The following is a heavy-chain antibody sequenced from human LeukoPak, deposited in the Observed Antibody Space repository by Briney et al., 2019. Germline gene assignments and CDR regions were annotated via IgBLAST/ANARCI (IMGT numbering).Heavy chain of an antibody. D-gene: IGHD3-9*01. J-gene: IGHJ6*02. V-gene: IGHV4-59*01. CDR3: ARDRYYDILTGPYGMDV. Sequence: PSETLSLTCTVSGGSISTYYWSWVRQPPGKGLEWIGYILYSGTTNSNPSLKSRVTISVDTSKNQFSLKLSSVTAADTAVYYCARDRYYDILTGPYGMDVWGQGTTVTVSS. CDR1: GGSISTYY. CDR2: ILYSGTT.